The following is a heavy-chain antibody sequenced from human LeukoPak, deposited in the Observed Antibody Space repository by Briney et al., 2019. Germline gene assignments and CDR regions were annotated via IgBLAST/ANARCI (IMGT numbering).Heavy chain of an antibody. V-gene: IGHV3-23*01. CDR3: AKWAGEEKHSSNWYGPIDN. Sequence: PGGSLRLSCAASGFTFSSYGISWARLTPGKGLEWVSSISGPGGTTYYTDSVKGRFTISRDNSKNTLFLQMNSLRAEDTALYYCAKWAGEEKHSSNWYGPIDNWGQGTLVTVSS. CDR1: GFTFSSYG. D-gene: IGHD6-13*01. J-gene: IGHJ4*02. CDR2: ISGPGGTT.